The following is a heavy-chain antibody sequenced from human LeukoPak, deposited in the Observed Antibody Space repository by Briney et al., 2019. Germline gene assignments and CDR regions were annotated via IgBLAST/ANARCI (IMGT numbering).Heavy chain of an antibody. CDR1: GGSFSGYY. CDR2: INHSGST. CDR3: ATADAEEMATNYYYYYGMDV. D-gene: IGHD5-24*01. V-gene: IGHV4-34*01. Sequence: SETLSLTCAVHGGSFSGYYWSWIRQPPGKGLEWIGEINHSGSTNYNPSLKSRVTISVDTSKNQFSLKLSSVTAADTAVYYCATADAEEMATNYYYYYGMDVWGQGTTVTVSS. J-gene: IGHJ6*02.